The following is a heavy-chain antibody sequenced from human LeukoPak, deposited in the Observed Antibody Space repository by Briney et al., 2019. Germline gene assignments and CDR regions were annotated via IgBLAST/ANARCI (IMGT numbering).Heavy chain of an antibody. CDR3: VRAPPATGGLVDH. D-gene: IGHD1-1*01. V-gene: IGHV3-13*04. CDR1: GFTFSNYD. J-gene: IGHJ4*02. CDR2: ISTAGDT. Sequence: GGSLRLSCASSGFTFSNYDMLWVRQAAGKGLEWVSAISTAGDTYYPGSEKGRFTISRDNAKNSLYLQMRGLRLDDTAVYYCVRAPPATGGLVDHWGQGTLVTVSS.